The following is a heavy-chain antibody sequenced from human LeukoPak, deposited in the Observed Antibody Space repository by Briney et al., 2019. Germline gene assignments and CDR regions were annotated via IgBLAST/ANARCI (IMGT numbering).Heavy chain of an antibody. Sequence: SETLSLTCAVYGGSFSGYYWSWIRQPPGKGLEWIGEINHSGSTNYNPSLKSRVTISVDTSKNQFSLKLSSVTAADTAVYYCASGLLLWFGEHDYWGQGTLVTVSS. CDR1: GGSFSGYY. CDR2: INHSGST. V-gene: IGHV4-34*01. J-gene: IGHJ4*02. D-gene: IGHD3-10*01. CDR3: ASGLLLWFGEHDY.